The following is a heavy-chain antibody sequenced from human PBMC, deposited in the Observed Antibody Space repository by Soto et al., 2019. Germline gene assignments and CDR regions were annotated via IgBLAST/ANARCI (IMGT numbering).Heavy chain of an antibody. V-gene: IGHV1-18*01. Sequence: QVQLVQSGGEVKRPGASVKVSCKTSGYTFSNYGITWVRQAPGQPLEWLGWISLYSDGTNYAQKFQGRVSMTTDTPTTTAYMELRGLRSDDTAVYYCARVVPGAEAWSGPWGQGTLVTVSS. CDR2: ISLYSDGT. J-gene: IGHJ5*02. D-gene: IGHD2-2*01. CDR3: ARVVPGAEAWSGP. CDR1: GYTFSNYG.